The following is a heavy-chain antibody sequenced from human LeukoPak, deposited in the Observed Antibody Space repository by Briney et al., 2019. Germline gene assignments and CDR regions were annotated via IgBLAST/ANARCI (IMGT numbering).Heavy chain of an antibody. Sequence: GGSLRLSCAASGFTFSSYGMHWVRQAPGKGLEWVAVIWYDGSNKYYADSVKGRFTISRDNSKNTLYLQMNSLRAEDTAVYYCASSAVAGTVFHFDYWGRGTLVTVSS. CDR1: GFTFSSYG. D-gene: IGHD6-19*01. CDR3: ASSAVAGTVFHFDY. V-gene: IGHV3-33*01. J-gene: IGHJ4*02. CDR2: IWYDGSNK.